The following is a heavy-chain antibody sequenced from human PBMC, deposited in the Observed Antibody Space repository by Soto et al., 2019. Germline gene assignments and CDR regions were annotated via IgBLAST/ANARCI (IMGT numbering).Heavy chain of an antibody. J-gene: IGHJ6*02. V-gene: IGHV3-9*03. CDR1: GFTFDDYA. Sequence: EVQLVESGGGLVQPGRSLRLSCAASGFTFDDYAMHWVRQAPGKGLEWVSGISWNSGSIGYADSVKGRFTISRDNAKNSLYLQMNSLTTDDMALYYCAKTGGSGRRYGMDVWGQGTTVTVSS. CDR3: AKTGGSGRRYGMDV. D-gene: IGHD3-3*01. CDR2: ISWNSGSI.